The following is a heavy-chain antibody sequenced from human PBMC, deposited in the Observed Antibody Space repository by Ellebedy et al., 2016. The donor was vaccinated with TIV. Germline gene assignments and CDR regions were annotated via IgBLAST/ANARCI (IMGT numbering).Heavy chain of an antibody. CDR2: ISGSGHNT. CDR3: VRGSRTVGGIYYYTGMDV. Sequence: GESLKISCAASGISLRSYAMSWVRQAPGQGLEWVSAISGSGHNTYFADSVKGRFTISRENAKNSLYLQMNSLTAEDTAVYYCVRGSRTVGGIYYYTGMDVWGQGTTVTVSS. J-gene: IGHJ6*02. CDR1: GISLRSYA. D-gene: IGHD3-10*01. V-gene: IGHV3-23*01.